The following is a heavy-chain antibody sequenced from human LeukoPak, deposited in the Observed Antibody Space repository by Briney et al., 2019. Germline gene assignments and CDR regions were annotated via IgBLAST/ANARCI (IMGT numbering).Heavy chain of an antibody. CDR2: IYASGSI. V-gene: IGHV4-4*07. Sequence: PSETLSLTCTVSGGSISSYYWSWIRQPAGKGLEWIGRIYASGSITYNPSLKSRLTMSVDTSKNQFSLKMSSVTAADTAVYYCARDEGTGHRAFDIWGQGTVVTVSS. D-gene: IGHD7-27*01. CDR3: ARDEGTGHRAFDI. J-gene: IGHJ3*02. CDR1: GGSISSYY.